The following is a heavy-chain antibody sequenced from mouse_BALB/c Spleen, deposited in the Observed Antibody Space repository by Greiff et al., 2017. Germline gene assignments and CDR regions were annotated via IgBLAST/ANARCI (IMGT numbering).Heavy chain of an antibody. CDR3: ARSLVYYAMDY. CDR1: GFNIKDYY. V-gene: IGHV14-1*01. CDR2: IHPSDSET. J-gene: IGHJ4*01. Sequence: VQLQQSGAELVRSGASVKLSCTASGFNIKDYYMHWVKQRPEQGLEWIGMIHPSDSETRLNQKFKDKATLTVDKSSSTAYMQLSSPTSEDSAVYYCARSLVYYAMDYWGQGTSVTVSS.